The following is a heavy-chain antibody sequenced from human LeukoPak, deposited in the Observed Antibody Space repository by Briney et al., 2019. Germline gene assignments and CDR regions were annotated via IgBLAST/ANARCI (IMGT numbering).Heavy chain of an antibody. J-gene: IGHJ4*02. CDR3: ARDALLTLKYFDY. Sequence: GGSLRLSCAASGFTFSSYAMHWVRQAPGKGLEWVAVISFDGSNKYYADSVKGRFTISRDNSKNTLYLQMNSLRAEDTASYYCARDALLTLKYFDYWGQGTLVTVSS. CDR2: ISFDGSNK. V-gene: IGHV3-30-3*01. CDR1: GFTFSSYA. D-gene: IGHD1-14*01.